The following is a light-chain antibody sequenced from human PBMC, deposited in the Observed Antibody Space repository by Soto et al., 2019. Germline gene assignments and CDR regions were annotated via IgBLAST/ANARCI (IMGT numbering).Light chain of an antibody. J-gene: IGLJ2*01. CDR2: RDS. CDR1: NIGSKN. V-gene: IGLV3-9*01. CDR3: QVWDSSTAV. Sequence: SSELTQPLSVSVALGQTARITCGGNNIGSKNVHWYQQKPGQAPVLVLYRDSNRPSGIPERFSGSNSGNTATLTISRAQAGDEADYYCQVWDSSTAVFGGGTKVTVL.